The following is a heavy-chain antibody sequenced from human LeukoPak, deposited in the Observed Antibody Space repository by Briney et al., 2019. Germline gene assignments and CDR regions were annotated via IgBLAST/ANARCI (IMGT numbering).Heavy chain of an antibody. CDR1: GGSISSSSYY. CDR2: IYYSGST. CDR3: ARHKNLGVAPFDY. J-gene: IGHJ4*02. D-gene: IGHD3-16*01. Sequence: PSETLSLTCTVSGGSISSSSYYWGWIRQPPGKGLEWIGTIYYSGSTYYNPSLKSRVTISVDTSKNQFSLKLSSVTAADTAIYYCARHKNLGVAPFDYWGQGTLVTVSS. V-gene: IGHV4-39*01.